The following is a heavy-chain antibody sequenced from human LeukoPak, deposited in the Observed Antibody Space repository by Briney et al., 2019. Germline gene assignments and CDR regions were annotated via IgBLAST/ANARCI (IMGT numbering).Heavy chain of an antibody. V-gene: IGHV3-48*01. CDR3: ARNLNTADDY. CDR2: ISSSSTTI. D-gene: IGHD5-18*01. Sequence: GGSLRLSCTAPGFTSSDSSMNWVRQAPGKGLEWLSYISSSSTTIYYADSVKGRFTISRDDAKNSLYLQMNSLRAEDTAVYYCARNLNTADDYWGQGILVTVSS. J-gene: IGHJ4*02. CDR1: GFTSSDSS.